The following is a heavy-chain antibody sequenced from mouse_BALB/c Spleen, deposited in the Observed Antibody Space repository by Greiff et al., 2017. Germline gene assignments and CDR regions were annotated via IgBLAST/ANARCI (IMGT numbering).Heavy chain of an antibody. V-gene: IGHV2-9*02. D-gene: IGHD2-4*01. CDR2: IWAGGST. CDR1: GFSLTSYG. CDR3: AREYDYDGGAFAY. J-gene: IGHJ3*01. Sequence: QVQLKESGPGLVAPSQSLSITCTVSGFSLTSYGVHWVRQPPGKGLEWLGVIWAGGSTNYNSALMSRLSISKDNSKSQVFLKMNSLQTDDTAMYYCAREYDYDGGAFAYWGQGTLVTVSA.